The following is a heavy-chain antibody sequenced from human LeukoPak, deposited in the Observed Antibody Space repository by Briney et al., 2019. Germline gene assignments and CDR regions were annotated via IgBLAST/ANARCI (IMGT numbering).Heavy chain of an antibody. J-gene: IGHJ4*02. CDR3: ARDPRTVRI. CDR1: GFPFTDSY. Sequence: GGSLRLSCAASGFPFTDSYMTWVRQAPGKGLEWLSYISGSGDDTNYADSVRGRFTISRDNAKNSLYLQMNSLRVEDTAVYYCARDPRTVRIWGQGTLVTVSS. V-gene: IGHV3-11*06. CDR2: ISGSGDDT. D-gene: IGHD1-1*01.